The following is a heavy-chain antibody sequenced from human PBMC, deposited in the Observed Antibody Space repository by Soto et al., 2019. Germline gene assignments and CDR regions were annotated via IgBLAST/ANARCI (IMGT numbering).Heavy chain of an antibody. CDR2: IFPGDSDT. Sequence: GESLKISCKGSGYNFANYWIGWVRQMPGKGLEWMGMIFPGDSDTKKTPSLQGQITMSVDKSDSSAYLQWRSLKASDTAMYYCAAGYTSGPDAFDIWGQGTMVTVSS. CDR3: AAGYTSGPDAFDI. V-gene: IGHV5-51*01. J-gene: IGHJ3*02. D-gene: IGHD6-19*01. CDR1: GYNFANYW.